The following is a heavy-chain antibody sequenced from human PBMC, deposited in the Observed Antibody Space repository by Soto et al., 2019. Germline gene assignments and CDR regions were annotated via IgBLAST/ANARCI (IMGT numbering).Heavy chain of an antibody. Sequence: LRLSCAASGFTFSNYWMNWVRQAPGRGLEWVANIKHDGSEQYYVDSVKGRFTISRDNAKNSLCLRMNSLRAEDTAVYYCAGDQGANWGQGTLVTVSS. J-gene: IGHJ4*02. V-gene: IGHV3-7*03. D-gene: IGHD2-15*01. CDR2: IKHDGSEQ. CDR3: AGDQGAN. CDR1: GFTFSNYW.